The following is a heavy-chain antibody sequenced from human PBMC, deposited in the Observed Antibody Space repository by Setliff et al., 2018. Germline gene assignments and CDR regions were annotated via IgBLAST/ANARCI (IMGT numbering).Heavy chain of an antibody. D-gene: IGHD5-12*01. CDR1: GYTFTSYY. CDR3: ARDPASSGYDTYYYYYYGMDV. CDR2: INPSGGST. J-gene: IGHJ6*02. V-gene: IGHV1-46*01. Sequence: ASVKVSCKASGYTFTSYYMHWVRQAPGQGLEWMGIINPSGGSTSYAQKFQGRVTITRDTSASTAYMELSSLRSGDTAVYYCARDPASSGYDTYYYYYYGMDVWGQGTTVTVSS.